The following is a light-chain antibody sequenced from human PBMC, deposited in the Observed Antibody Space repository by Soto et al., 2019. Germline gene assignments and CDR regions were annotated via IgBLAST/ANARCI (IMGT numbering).Light chain of an antibody. CDR2: GAS. J-gene: IGKJ1*01. CDR1: ETVSSN. CDR3: QQYNNWPRT. Sequence: EMLMPGYPATLSVSRGERATTSIWASETVSSNLAWYQQKLGQAPRLLIYGASTRATGIPARFSGSGSGTEFTLTISSLQSEDFAVYYCQQYNNWPRTFGQGTKVDIK. V-gene: IGKV3-15*01.